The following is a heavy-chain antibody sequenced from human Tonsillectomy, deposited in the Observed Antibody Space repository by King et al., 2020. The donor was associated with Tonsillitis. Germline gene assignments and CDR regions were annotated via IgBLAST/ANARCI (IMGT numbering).Heavy chain of an antibody. Sequence: VQLVESGGGLVQPGGSLRLSCAASGFTFSSYAMSWVRQAPGKGLEWVSAISGSGGSTYYADSVKGRFTISRDNSKNTLYLQMNSLRAEDTAVYYCAKALETYSSGWYVGYYFDYWGQGTLVTVSS. J-gene: IGHJ4*02. CDR2: ISGSGGST. CDR3: AKALETYSSGWYVGYYFDY. V-gene: IGHV3-23*04. D-gene: IGHD6-19*01. CDR1: GFTFSSYA.